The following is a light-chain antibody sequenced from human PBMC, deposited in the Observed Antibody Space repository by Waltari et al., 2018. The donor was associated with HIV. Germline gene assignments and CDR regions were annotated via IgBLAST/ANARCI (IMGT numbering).Light chain of an antibody. CDR1: SSDVGGYNY. CDR3: SSYTSSSTLV. V-gene: IGLV2-14*03. CDR2: DVS. Sequence: QSALTQPASVSGSPGQSITISRTGTSSDVGGYNYVSWYQQHPGKAPKLMIYDVSNRPSGVSNRFSGSKSGNTASLTNSGLQAEDEADYYCSSYTSSSTLVFGGGTKLTVL. J-gene: IGLJ2*01.